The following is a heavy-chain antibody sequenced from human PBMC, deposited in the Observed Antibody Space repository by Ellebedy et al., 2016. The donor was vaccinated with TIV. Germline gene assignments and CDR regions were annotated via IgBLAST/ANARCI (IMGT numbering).Heavy chain of an antibody. V-gene: IGHV3-23*01. D-gene: IGHD2-15*01. CDR2: TSSSGGST. J-gene: IGHJ4*02. CDR3: AKEACSGGNCYSARYYAYDY. CDR1: GFTFSSYD. Sequence: PGGSLRLSCAASGFTFSSYDMSWVRQAPGKGLEWVSGTSSSGGSTYYADSVKGRFTISRDNSKNTLYLQLNSLGAEDTAVYYCAKEACSGGNCYSARYYAYDYWGQGTLVTVSS.